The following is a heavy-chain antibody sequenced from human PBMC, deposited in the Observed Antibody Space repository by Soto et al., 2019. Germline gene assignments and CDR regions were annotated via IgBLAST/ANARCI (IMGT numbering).Heavy chain of an antibody. CDR2: INHSGST. Sequence: SETLSLTCAVYGGSFSGYYWSWIRQPPGKGLEWIGEINHSGSTNYNPSLKSRVTISVDTSKNQFSLKLSSVTAADTAVYYCAARDIVATDYWGQGTLVTVSS. CDR3: AARDIVATDY. D-gene: IGHD5-12*01. V-gene: IGHV4-34*01. CDR1: GGSFSGYY. J-gene: IGHJ4*02.